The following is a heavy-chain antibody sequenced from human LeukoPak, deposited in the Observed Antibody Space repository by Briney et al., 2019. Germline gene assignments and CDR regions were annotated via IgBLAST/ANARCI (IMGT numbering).Heavy chain of an antibody. CDR2: SNAAGSPV. CDR3: ARDRSLSVAGTFDF. D-gene: IGHD6-19*01. CDR1: GFTFSNYR. V-gene: IGHV3-48*02. J-gene: IGHJ4*02. Sequence: GGSLRLSCTGSGFTFSNYRMNWVRQAPGKGLEWISYSNAAGSPVSYAESVQGRFTISRGNAKNSLYLEMNSPRDDDTAVYYCARDRSLSVAGTFDFWGQGSLVTVSS.